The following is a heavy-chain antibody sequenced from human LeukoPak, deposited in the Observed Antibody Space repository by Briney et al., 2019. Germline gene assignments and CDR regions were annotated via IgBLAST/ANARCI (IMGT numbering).Heavy chain of an antibody. CDR2: MRYDGSNK. D-gene: IGHD3-10*01. J-gene: IGHJ4*02. V-gene: IGHV3-30*02. CDR3: ARGEREWFGFLRNYYFEY. Sequence: GGSLRLSCAASGFTFSSYGMHWVRQAPGKGLEWVAFMRYDGSNKYYADSVKGRFTISRDNSKNTLYLQLNSLRAEDTAVYYCARGEREWFGFLRNYYFEYWGQGTLVTVSS. CDR1: GFTFSSYG.